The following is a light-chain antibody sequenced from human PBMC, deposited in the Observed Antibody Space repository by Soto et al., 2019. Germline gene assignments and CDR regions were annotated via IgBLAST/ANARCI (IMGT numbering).Light chain of an antibody. J-gene: IGKJ1*01. V-gene: IGKV1-39*01. CDR2: AAS. CDR3: QQSYRSPPT. CDR1: QSISSN. Sequence: DIQMTQSPSSLSASVEDRVSITCRASQSISSNLNWYQQKPGKVPQLLIYAASSLQSGVPSRFSGSGSGTDFTLTISSLQPEDFATYYCQQSYRSPPTFGQGTKVDIK.